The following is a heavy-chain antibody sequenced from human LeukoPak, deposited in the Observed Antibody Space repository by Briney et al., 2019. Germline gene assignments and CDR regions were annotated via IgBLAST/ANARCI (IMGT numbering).Heavy chain of an antibody. V-gene: IGHV3-30*02. J-gene: IGHJ5*02. D-gene: IGHD1-26*01. Sequence: GGSLRLSCAASGFTFSSYGMCWVRQAPGKGLEWVAFIRYDGSIKKYADSVKGRFTISRDNSKNTLYLQMNSLRDEDTAVYYCAKGAKRVVGATTHWFDPWGQGTLVTVSS. CDR1: GFTFSSYG. CDR2: IRYDGSIK. CDR3: AKGAKRVVGATTHWFDP.